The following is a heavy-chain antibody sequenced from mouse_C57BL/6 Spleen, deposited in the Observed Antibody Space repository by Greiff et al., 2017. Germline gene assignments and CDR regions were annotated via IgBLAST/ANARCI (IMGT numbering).Heavy chain of an antibody. Sequence: VQLQQSGPELVKPGASVKISCKASGYTFTDYYMNWVKQSHGKSLEWIGDINPNNGGTSYNQKFKGKATLTVDKSSSTAYMALRSLTSEDSAVYYCARKGYYGNYGGYAMDYWGQGTSVTVSS. D-gene: IGHD2-1*01. CDR1: GYTFTDYY. CDR2: INPNNGGT. V-gene: IGHV1-26*01. CDR3: ARKGYYGNYGGYAMDY. J-gene: IGHJ4*01.